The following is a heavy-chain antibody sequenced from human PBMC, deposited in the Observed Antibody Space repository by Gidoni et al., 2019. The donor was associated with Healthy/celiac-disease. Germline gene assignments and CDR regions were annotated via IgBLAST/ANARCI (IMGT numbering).Heavy chain of an antibody. Sequence: EVQLVESGGGLVKPGGSLRLSCAASGFTFSSYSMNWVRQAPGKGLEWVSSISSSSSYIYYADSVKGRFTISRDNAKNSLYLQMNSLRAEDTAVYYCAREVFVAAGDNWFDPWGQGTLVTVSS. D-gene: IGHD6-19*01. CDR3: AREVFVAAGDNWFDP. CDR2: ISSSSSYI. V-gene: IGHV3-21*01. J-gene: IGHJ5*02. CDR1: GFTFSSYS.